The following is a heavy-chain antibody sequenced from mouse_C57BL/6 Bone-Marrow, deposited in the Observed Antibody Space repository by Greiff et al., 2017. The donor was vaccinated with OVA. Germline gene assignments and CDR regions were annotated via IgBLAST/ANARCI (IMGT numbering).Heavy chain of an antibody. CDR1: GYTFTSYW. D-gene: IGHD1-1*01. V-gene: IGHV1-74*01. CDR2: IHPSDSDT. J-gene: IGHJ3*01. Sequence: QVQLQQPGAELVKPGASVKVSCKASGYTFTSYWMYWVQQRPGQGLEWLGRIHPSDSDTNYNQKFKGKATLTVDKSSITAYMQISSLTSADSAVYYCAMGRLLPFAYWGKGTLVTVS. CDR3: AMGRLLPFAY.